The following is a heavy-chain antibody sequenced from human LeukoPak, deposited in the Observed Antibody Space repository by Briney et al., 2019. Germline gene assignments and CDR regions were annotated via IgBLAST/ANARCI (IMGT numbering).Heavy chain of an antibody. V-gene: IGHV3-7*01. CDR2: IKQDGSEK. CDR1: GFNFSSYL. J-gene: IGHJ4*02. D-gene: IGHD3-16*02. CDR3: ARVYDYVWGSYRDS. Sequence: GGSLRLSCAASGFNFSSYLMSWVRQPPGKGLEWVANIKQDGSEKYYVDSVKGRFTISRDNAKNSLYLQMNSLRAEDTAVYYCARVYDYVWGSYRDSWGQGTLVTVSS.